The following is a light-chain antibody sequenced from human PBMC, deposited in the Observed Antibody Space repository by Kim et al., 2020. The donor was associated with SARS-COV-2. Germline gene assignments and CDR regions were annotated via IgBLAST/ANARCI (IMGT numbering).Light chain of an antibody. CDR3: QHYDGSSLFT. CDR1: RTISGW. CDR2: EVS. V-gene: IGKV1-5*01. Sequence: AAVGDTVIITCRTDRTISGWLAWYQHRPGRAPQALIYEVSILESGVPSRFSGSGSGTEFSLTISSLQPDDVATYYCQHYDGSSLFTFGQGTKLEIK. J-gene: IGKJ2*01.